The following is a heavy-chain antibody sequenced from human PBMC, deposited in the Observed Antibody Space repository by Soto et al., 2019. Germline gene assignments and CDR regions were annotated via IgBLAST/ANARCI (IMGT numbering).Heavy chain of an antibody. CDR2: IWYDGSNK. D-gene: IGHD1-26*01. J-gene: IGHJ3*02. V-gene: IGHV3-33*01. Sequence: QVQLVKSGGGVVQPGRSLRLSCAASGFTFSSYGMHWVRQAPGKGLEWVAVIWYDGSNKYYADSVKGRFTISRDNSKNTLYLQMNSLRAEDTAVYYCARGWELSDAFDIWGQGTMVTVSS. CDR3: ARGWELSDAFDI. CDR1: GFTFSSYG.